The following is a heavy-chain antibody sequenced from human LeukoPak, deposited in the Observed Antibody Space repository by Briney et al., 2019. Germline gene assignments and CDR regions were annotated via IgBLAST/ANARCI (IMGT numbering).Heavy chain of an antibody. J-gene: IGHJ4*02. CDR1: GFTFDDYA. V-gene: IGHV3-9*03. CDR2: ISWNSGSI. Sequence: PGGSLRLSCAASGFTFDDYAMHWVRQAPGKGLEWVSGISWNSGSIGYADSVKGRFTISRGNAKNSLYLQMNSLRAEDMALYYCAKGVDSSGYYYFDYWGQGTLVTVSS. CDR3: AKGVDSSGYYYFDY. D-gene: IGHD3-22*01.